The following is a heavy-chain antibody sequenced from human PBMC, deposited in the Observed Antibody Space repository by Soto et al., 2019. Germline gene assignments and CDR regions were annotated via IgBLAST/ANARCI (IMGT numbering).Heavy chain of an antibody. V-gene: IGHV3-21*01. CDR2: ISSSTSYI. CDR1: GFTFTSYS. CDR3: ARDLFGDYAIDY. Sequence: GGSLRLSCAASGFTFTSYSMNWVRQAPGKGLEWVSSISSSTSYIYYADSVKGRFTISRDNAKNSLHLQMNSLRAEDTAVYYCARDLFGDYAIDYWGQGT. J-gene: IGHJ4*02. D-gene: IGHD4-17*01.